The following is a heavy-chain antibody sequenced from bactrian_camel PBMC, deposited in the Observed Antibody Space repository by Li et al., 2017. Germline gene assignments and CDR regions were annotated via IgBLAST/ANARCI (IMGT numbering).Heavy chain of an antibody. CDR3: ATVQGVPLAEGCSYFIDYAPAYGD. Sequence: HVQLVESGGGSVQAGGSLRLSCASSGITYNDYCMGWFRQAPAKEREWVAHISLNGIADYANSVKGRFTISKDRAAKTLHLQMNNLKPEDTAMYYCATVQGVPLAEGCSYFIDYAPAYGDWGQGTQVTVS. CDR1: GITYNDYC. CDR2: ISLNGIA. V-gene: IGHV3S55*01. J-gene: IGHJ4*01. D-gene: IGHD4*01.